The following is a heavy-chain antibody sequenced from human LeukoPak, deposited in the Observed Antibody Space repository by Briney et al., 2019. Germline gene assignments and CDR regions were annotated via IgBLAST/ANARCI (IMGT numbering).Heavy chain of an antibody. CDR2: IYSGGST. D-gene: IGHD4-17*01. CDR1: GFTVSSNY. Sequence: PGGSLRLSCAASGFTVSSNYMSWVRQAPGKGLEWVSVIYSGGSTYCADSVKGRFTISRDNSKNTLYLQMNSLRAEDTAVYYCARDSDYWFDYWGQGTLVTVSS. CDR3: ARDSDYWFDY. J-gene: IGHJ4*02. V-gene: IGHV3-66*01.